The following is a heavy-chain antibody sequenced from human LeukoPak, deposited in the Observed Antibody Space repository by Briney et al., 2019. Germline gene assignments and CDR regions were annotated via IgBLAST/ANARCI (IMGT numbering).Heavy chain of an antibody. CDR3: AKNDGGYSYGYSTYYFDY. V-gene: IGHV3-30*18. CDR2: ISYDGSNK. Sequence: PGGSLRLSCAASGFTFSSYGMHWVGQAPGKGLEWVAVISYDGSNKYYADSVKGRFTISTDNSKNTLYLQMNSLRAEDTAVYYCAKNDGGYSYGYSTYYFDYWGQGTLVTVSS. J-gene: IGHJ4*02. D-gene: IGHD5-18*01. CDR1: GFTFSSYG.